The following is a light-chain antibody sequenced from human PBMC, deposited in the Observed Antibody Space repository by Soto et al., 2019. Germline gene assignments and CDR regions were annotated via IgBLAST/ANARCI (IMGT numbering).Light chain of an antibody. CDR3: HQYCRSPIFT. V-gene: IGKV3-20*01. J-gene: IGKJ3*01. CDR2: GAS. Sequence: DIVLTQSPGTLSLSPGERATLSCRASQSVCSSYLAWYQQKHGQASRLLIYGASSRATGIPDRFSGSGSGTDFTLTISRLEPEDFAVDYCHQYCRSPIFTFGPGTKVDLK. CDR1: QSVCSSY.